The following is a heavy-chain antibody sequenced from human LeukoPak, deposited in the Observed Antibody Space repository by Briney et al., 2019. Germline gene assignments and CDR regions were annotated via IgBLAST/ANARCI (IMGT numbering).Heavy chain of an antibody. Sequence: SVKVSCKASGGTFSSYAISWVRQAPGQGLEWMGRIIPIFGIANYAQRFQGRVTITADKSTSTAYMELSSLRSEDTAVYYCARGRKRGHKNYYYGMDVWGQGTTVTVSS. CDR1: GGTFSSYA. D-gene: IGHD5-12*01. V-gene: IGHV1-69*04. J-gene: IGHJ6*02. CDR3: ARGRKRGHKNYYYGMDV. CDR2: IIPIFGIA.